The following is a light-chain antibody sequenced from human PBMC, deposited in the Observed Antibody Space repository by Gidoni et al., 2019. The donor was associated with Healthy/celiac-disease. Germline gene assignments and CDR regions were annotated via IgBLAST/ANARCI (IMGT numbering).Light chain of an antibody. CDR1: SSDVGGYNY. J-gene: IGLJ2*01. CDR3: SSYTSSSTLV. V-gene: IGLV2-14*03. Sequence: QSALTQPASVSGSPGQSITMSCTGTSSDVGGYNYVSWYQQHPGKAPKLMIYDVSNRPSGVSNRCSGSKSGNTASLTISWLQAEDEADYYCSSYTSSSTLVFGGGTKLTVL. CDR2: DVS.